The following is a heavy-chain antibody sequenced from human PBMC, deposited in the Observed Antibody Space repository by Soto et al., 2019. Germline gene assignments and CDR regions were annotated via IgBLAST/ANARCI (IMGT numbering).Heavy chain of an antibody. Sequence: PGESLKISCKGSGYSFTSSWISLVRQMPGKGLEWMGRIDPSDSYTNYSPSFQGHVTISADRSISTAYLQWSGLKASDTAMYYCARLEVYYHMDVWGQGTTVTVSS. CDR2: IDPSDSYT. CDR3: ARLEVYYHMDV. J-gene: IGHJ6*02. CDR1: GYSFTSSW. V-gene: IGHV5-10-1*01.